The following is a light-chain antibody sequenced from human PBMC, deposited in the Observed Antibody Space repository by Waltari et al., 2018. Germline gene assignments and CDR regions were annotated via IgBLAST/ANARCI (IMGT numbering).Light chain of an antibody. CDR2: ATS. CDR3: QKYNSAPHT. J-gene: IGKJ4*01. V-gene: IGKV1-27*01. Sequence: DIQMTQSPSSFSASVGDRATLTCRASQGISDYLAWYQQKPGKIPRLLIYATSTLQSGVSSRFSGSGSGTDFTLTITSLQPEDVANYYCQKYNSAPHTFGGGTKVEIK. CDR1: QGISDY.